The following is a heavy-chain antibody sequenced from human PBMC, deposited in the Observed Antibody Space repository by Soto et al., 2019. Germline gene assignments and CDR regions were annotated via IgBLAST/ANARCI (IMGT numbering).Heavy chain of an antibody. J-gene: IGHJ4*02. D-gene: IGHD6-19*01. V-gene: IGHV3-30-3*01. CDR1: GFTFSSYA. CDR2: ISYDGNNK. Sequence: QVQLVESGGGVVQPGRSLRLSCAASGFTFSSYAMHWVRQAPGKGLEWVAVISYDGNNKYYADSVKGRFTISRDNSKNTLYLQMNSLRAEDTAVYYCARGGRYSSGWGDYWGQGTLVTVSS. CDR3: ARGGRYSSGWGDY.